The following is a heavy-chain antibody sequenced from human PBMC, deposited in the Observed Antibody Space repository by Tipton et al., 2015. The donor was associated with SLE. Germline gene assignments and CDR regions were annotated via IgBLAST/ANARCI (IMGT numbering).Heavy chain of an antibody. CDR2: IYSGGST. CDR1: GGSISSNTYY. D-gene: IGHD3-10*01. J-gene: IGHJ4*02. Sequence: LSLTCTVSGGSISSNTYYWGWIRQPPGKGLEWVSVIYSGGSTYYADSVKGRFTISRDNSKNTLYLQMNSLRAEDTAVYYCARTKGSFSFDYWGQGTLVTVSP. CDR3: ARTKGSFSFDY. V-gene: IGHV3-53*01.